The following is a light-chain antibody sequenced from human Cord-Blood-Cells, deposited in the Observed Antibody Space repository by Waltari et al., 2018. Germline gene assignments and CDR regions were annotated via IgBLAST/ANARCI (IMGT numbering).Light chain of an antibody. V-gene: IGLV3-19*01. J-gene: IGLJ2*01. Sequence: SSELTQDPAVSVALGQTVRITCQGDSLRSYYAGWYQQKPGQAPVLVIYGKNNRPSGIPDRFSCSSSGNTASLTITGAQSEDEADYYCNSRDSSCNRGVVFGGGTKLSVL. CDR2: GKN. CDR1: SLRSYY. CDR3: NSRDSSCNRGVV.